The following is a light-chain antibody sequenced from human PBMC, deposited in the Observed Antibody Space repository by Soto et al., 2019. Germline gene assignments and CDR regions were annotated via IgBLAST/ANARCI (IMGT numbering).Light chain of an antibody. CDR2: DAS. V-gene: IGKV1-5*01. J-gene: IGKJ2*01. CDR3: QQYNRHYTP. Sequence: DIQMTQSPSTLSASVGDRVTITCRASKSISDWLAWYQQKPGKAPKVLIYDASPLESGVPSRFSGSGSGTEFTLTSSSLQPENCATSYCQQYNRHYTPLGQGSKLEIK. CDR1: KSISDW.